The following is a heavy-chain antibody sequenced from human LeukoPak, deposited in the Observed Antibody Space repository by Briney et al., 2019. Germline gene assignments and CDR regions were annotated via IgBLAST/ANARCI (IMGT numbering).Heavy chain of an antibody. CDR3: TTDGVLRLWWELLEERGHAFDI. V-gene: IGHV3-15*07. D-gene: IGHD1-26*01. Sequence: GGSLRLSCAASGFTFSNAWMNWVRQAPGKGLEWVGRIKSKTDGGTTDYAAPVKGRFTISRDDSKNTLYLQMSSLKTEDTAVYYRTTDGVLRLWWELLEERGHAFDIWGQGTMVTVSS. J-gene: IGHJ3*02. CDR1: GFTFSNAW. CDR2: IKSKTDGGTT.